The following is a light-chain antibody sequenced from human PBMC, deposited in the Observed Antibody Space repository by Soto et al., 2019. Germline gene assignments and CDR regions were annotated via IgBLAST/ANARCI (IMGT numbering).Light chain of an antibody. CDR3: CSYAGSYTFV. CDR2: DVS. V-gene: IGLV2-11*01. Sequence: QSVLTQPRSVSGSPGQSVTISCTGTSSDIGDYNYVSWYQQHPDKAPKVMIYDVSKRPSGVPDRFSGSKSGNTASLTISGLQAEDEADYYCCSYAGSYTFVFGTGTQLTVL. CDR1: SSDIGDYNY. J-gene: IGLJ1*01.